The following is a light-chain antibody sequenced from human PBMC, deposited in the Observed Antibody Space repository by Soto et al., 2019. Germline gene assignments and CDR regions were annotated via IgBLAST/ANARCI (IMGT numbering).Light chain of an antibody. CDR1: HSVSSSY. CDR2: GAS. CDR3: QQRNIWPPVT. Sequence: EIGLTQSPCTVSLSTGERATLSCRASHSVSSSYLAWYQQKPGQAPRLLIYGASNRATGIPDRFSGSGSGTDFTLTISRLEPEDFAVYYCQQRNIWPPVTFGQGTRLEIK. V-gene: IGKV3D-20*02. J-gene: IGKJ5*01.